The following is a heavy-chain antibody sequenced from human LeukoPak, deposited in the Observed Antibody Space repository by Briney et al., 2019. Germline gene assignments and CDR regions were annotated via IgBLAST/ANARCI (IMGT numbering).Heavy chain of an antibody. D-gene: IGHD2-2*01. Sequence: GGSLRLSCAASGFTFSSYGMHWVRQAPGKGLEWEAFIRYDGSNKYYADSVKGRFTISRDNSKNTLYLQMNSLRAEDTAVYYCAIQRAPAAIRPLDYWGQGTLVTVSS. J-gene: IGHJ4*02. CDR3: AIQRAPAAIRPLDY. V-gene: IGHV3-30*02. CDR2: IRYDGSNK. CDR1: GFTFSSYG.